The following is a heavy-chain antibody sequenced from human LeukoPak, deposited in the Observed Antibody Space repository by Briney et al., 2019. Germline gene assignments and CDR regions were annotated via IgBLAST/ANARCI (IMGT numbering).Heavy chain of an antibody. Sequence: GGSLRLSCATSGFTFSSYAMSWVRQAPGKGLEWVSSISGSGDSTYYADSVKGRFTISRDNSKNTLYLQMNSLRAEDTAVYYCAKASRLLHGSGSYPGYFDYWGQGTLVTVSS. CDR3: AKASRLLHGSGSYPGYFDY. CDR2: ISGSGDST. V-gene: IGHV3-23*01. CDR1: GFTFSSYA. D-gene: IGHD3-10*01. J-gene: IGHJ4*02.